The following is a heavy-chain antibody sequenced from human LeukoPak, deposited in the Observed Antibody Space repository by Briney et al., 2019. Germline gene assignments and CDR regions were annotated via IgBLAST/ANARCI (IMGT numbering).Heavy chain of an antibody. J-gene: IGHJ4*02. CDR3: ARVDRGYCSGGSCQDY. V-gene: IGHV1-2*02. Sequence: GASVKVSCKASGYTFTGYYMHWVRQAPGQGLEWMGWINPNSGGTNYAQKFQGRVTMTRDTSISTAYMELSRLRSDDTAVYYCARVDRGYCSGGSCQDYWGQGTPVTVSS. CDR1: GYTFTGYY. CDR2: INPNSGGT. D-gene: IGHD2-15*01.